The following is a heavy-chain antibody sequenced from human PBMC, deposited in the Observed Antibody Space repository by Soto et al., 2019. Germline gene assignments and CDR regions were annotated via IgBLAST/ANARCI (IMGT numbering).Heavy chain of an antibody. CDR1: GYTFTSHD. CDR3: ARWDYGVYARFDY. V-gene: IGHV1-8*01. Sequence: QVQLVQSGAEVKKSGASVKVSCKASGYTFTSHDINWVRQATGQGLEWMGWMNPNSGNTGYAQKFQGRVTMTRNTSISTAYRELSSLRSEDTAVYYCARWDYGVYARFDYWGQGTLVTVSS. CDR2: MNPNSGNT. D-gene: IGHD4-17*01. J-gene: IGHJ4*02.